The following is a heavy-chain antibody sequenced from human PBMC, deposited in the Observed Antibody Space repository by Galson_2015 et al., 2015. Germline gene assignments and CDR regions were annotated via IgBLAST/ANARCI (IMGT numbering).Heavy chain of an antibody. CDR2: FDPEDGET. CDR3: ATDLGNCSGGSCSVAFDI. J-gene: IGHJ3*02. V-gene: IGHV1-24*01. CDR1: GYTLTELS. Sequence: SVKVSCKVSGYTLTELSMHWVRQAPGKGLEWMGGFDPEDGETIYAQKFQGRVTMTEDTSTDTAYMELSSLRSEDTAVYYCATDLGNCSGGSCSVAFDIWAQGTMVTVSS. D-gene: IGHD2-15*01.